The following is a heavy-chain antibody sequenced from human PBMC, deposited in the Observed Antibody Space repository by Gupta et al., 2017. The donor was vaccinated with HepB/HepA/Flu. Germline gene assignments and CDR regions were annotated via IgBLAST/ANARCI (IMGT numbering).Heavy chain of an antibody. CDR1: GFTFSSYS. CDR2: ISSSSSTI. V-gene: IGHV3-48*02. CDR3: ARDGEYSGSYAAGAFDI. J-gene: IGHJ3*02. D-gene: IGHD1-26*01. Sequence: EVQLVESGGGLVQPGGSLRLSCEDSGFTFSSYSMNWVRQAPGKGLEWVSYISSSSSTIYYADSVKGRFTISRDNAKNSLYLQMNSLRDEDTAVYYCARDGEYSGSYAAGAFDIWGQGTMVTVSS.